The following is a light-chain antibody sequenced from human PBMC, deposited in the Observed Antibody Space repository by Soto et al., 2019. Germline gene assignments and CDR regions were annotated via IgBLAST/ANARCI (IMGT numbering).Light chain of an antibody. CDR3: LQDYNYPLT. J-gene: IGKJ4*01. Sequence: AIQMTQSPSSLSASIGDRVTITCRASQAIRNDLGWFQQKPGKAPKLLISAASSLHSGVPSRFSGSGSGTDFTLTISSLQPVDSATYYCLQDYNYPLTFGGGTKVEIK. CDR2: AAS. CDR1: QAIRND. V-gene: IGKV1-6*01.